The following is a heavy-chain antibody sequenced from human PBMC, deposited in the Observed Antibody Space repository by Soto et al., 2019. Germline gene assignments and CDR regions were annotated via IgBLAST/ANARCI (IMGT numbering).Heavy chain of an antibody. CDR1: GYTFTSYG. CDR3: AGVFPSNRDGYNYIAFDI. J-gene: IGHJ3*02. D-gene: IGHD5-12*01. Sequence: QVQLVQSGAEVKKPGASVKVSCKASGYTFTSYGISWVRQAPGQGLEWMGWISAYNGNTNYAQKLQGRVTTSTDTSTSTAYMELRSLRSDDTAVYYCAGVFPSNRDGYNYIAFDIWGQGTMVTVSS. CDR2: ISAYNGNT. V-gene: IGHV1-18*01.